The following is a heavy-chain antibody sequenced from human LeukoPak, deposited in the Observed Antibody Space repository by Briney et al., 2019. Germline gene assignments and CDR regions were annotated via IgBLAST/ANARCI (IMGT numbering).Heavy chain of an antibody. CDR3: PKGGGGVLAS. D-gene: IGHD3-16*01. V-gene: IGHV3-30*02. Sequence: PGGSLRLSCAASGFTFSNYAMHWVRQAPGKGLEWVAFIRYDGRNKYYADFVKGRFTISRDNSKNTLFLQMNSLKADDTAVYYCPKGGGGVLASWGQGTLVTVSS. CDR1: GFTFSNYA. J-gene: IGHJ4*02. CDR2: IRYDGRNK.